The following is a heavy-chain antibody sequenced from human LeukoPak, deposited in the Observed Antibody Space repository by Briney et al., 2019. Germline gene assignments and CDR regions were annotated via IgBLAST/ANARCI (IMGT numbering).Heavy chain of an antibody. CDR3: ARDRLTTVTTFHFDY. CDR1: GFTFSTYA. CDR2: IWSDSTNK. J-gene: IGHJ4*02. V-gene: IGHV3-33*01. Sequence: GRSLRLSCAPSGFTFSTYAMHWVRQAPGKGLEWVAVIWSDSTNKYYADSVRGRFTISRDNSKNTLYLQMSSLRAEDTAMYYCARDRLTTVTTFHFDYWGQGTLVTVSS. D-gene: IGHD4-17*01.